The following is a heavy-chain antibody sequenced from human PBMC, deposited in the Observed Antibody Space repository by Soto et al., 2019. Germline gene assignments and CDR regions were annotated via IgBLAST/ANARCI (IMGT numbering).Heavy chain of an antibody. V-gene: IGHV4-30-4*01. CDR2: IYYSGST. CDR1: GGSISSGDYY. D-gene: IGHD5-12*01. CDR3: ARGGYNSGYFDY. Sequence: SETLSLTCTVSGGSISSGDYYWSWIRQPPGKGLEWIGYIYYSGSTYYNPSLKSRVTISVDTSKNQFSLKLSSVTAADTAVYYCARGGYNSGYFDYWGQGTLVTVSS. J-gene: IGHJ4*02.